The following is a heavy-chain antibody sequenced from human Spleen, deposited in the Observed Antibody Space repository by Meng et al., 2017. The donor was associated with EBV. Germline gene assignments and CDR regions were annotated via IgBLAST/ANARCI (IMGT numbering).Heavy chain of an antibody. D-gene: IGHD3-10*01. CDR1: GGTVTSDA. J-gene: IGHJ4*02. Sequence: VQWLQSGAKGKKPGSLVTVSCKPSGGTVTSDAIRWVRQAAGQGLEWKGGLIPMVGAPHYAQKFQGRVTIIADESTSTHSMELNSLRSEDTAMYYCASESGRGFTPDYWGQGTLVTVSS. CDR2: LIPMVGAP. V-gene: IGHV1-69*01. CDR3: ASESGRGFTPDY.